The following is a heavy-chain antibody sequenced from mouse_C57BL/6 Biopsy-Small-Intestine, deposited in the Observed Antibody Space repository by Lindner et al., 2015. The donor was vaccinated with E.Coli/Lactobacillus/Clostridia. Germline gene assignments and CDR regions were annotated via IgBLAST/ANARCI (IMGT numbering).Heavy chain of an antibody. V-gene: IGHV1-79*01. CDR2: INGKNGEA. D-gene: IGHD2-13*01. CDR3: ARDWGEAKVIADY. J-gene: IGHJ3*01. Sequence: SVKVSCKASGFTFSNFGISWLRQAPGHGLEWMGWINGKNGEANYAQTFKDRVTVTTDASTGTGYMELRSLRSDDTAVYFCARDWGEAKVIADYWGQGTQVTV. CDR1: GFTFSNFG.